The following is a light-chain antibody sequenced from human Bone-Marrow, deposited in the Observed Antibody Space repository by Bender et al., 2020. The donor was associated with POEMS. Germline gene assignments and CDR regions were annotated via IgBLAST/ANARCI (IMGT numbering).Light chain of an antibody. CDR3: VAWDDTLNGWV. J-gene: IGLJ2*01. Sequence: ELTQPPSVSVSPGQTARITCSADALPNQFAYWYQHLPGTAPKLIIYNSDQRPSGVPDRFSGSMSGTSASLAISGLHSEDEADYYCVAWDDTLNGWVFGGGTKLTVL. CDR1: LPNQF. V-gene: IGLV1-44*01. CDR2: NSD.